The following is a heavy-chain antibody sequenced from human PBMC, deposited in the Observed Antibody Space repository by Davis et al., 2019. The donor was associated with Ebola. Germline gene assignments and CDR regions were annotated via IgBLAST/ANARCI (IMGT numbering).Heavy chain of an antibody. V-gene: IGHV3-21*01. CDR1: GFNSNEFA. CDR2: ISTTSDYK. J-gene: IGHJ5*01. CDR3: AKDRSAIPLVQGVVFDS. Sequence: PGGSLRLSCAGSGFNSNEFAMHWVRQAPGKGLEWVSSISTTSDYKYHADSVRGRFTISRDDVKNTLHLQMNSLRADDTGVYFCAKDRSAIPLVQGVVFDSWGQGSLVTVSS. D-gene: IGHD3-10*01.